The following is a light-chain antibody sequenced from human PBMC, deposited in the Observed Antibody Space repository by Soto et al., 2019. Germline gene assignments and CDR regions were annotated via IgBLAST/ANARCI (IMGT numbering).Light chain of an antibody. CDR1: SIDVGSYNL. J-gene: IGLJ1*01. V-gene: IGLV2-23*02. Sequence: HSALTQPASVSGAPGQSITISYTGTSIDVGSYNLVSWYQQHPGKAPKLMIYAVSKRPSGVSNRFSGSKSGNTASLTISGIQAEDEADYYCCSYAGSSFYVFGTWTKLTV. CDR2: AVS. CDR3: CSYAGSSFYV.